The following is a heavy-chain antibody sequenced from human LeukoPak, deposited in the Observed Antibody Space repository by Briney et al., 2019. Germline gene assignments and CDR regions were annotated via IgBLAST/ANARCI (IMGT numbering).Heavy chain of an antibody. CDR2: IYHSGST. V-gene: IGHV4-59*01. D-gene: IGHD2-15*01. J-gene: IGHJ6*03. Sequence: SETQSLTCTVSGGPISSYYWSWIRQPPGKGLEWIVYIYHSGSTNYNPSLKSPVTISVDASKNQFSLKLSSVTAADTAVYYCARTERGRSLNCSGGSCSLSVHYYYMDVWGKGTTVTISS. CDR3: ARTERGRSLNCSGGSCSLSVHYYYMDV. CDR1: GGPISSYY.